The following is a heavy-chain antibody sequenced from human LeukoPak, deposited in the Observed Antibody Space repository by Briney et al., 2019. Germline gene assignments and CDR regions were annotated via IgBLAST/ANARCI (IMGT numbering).Heavy chain of an antibody. D-gene: IGHD4-23*01. CDR3: AKDPRDYGGNSISGYYFDN. CDR1: GFTFSTYA. V-gene: IGHV3-23*01. J-gene: IGHJ4*02. Sequence: PGGSLRLSCATSGFTFSTYAMSWVRQAPGKGLEWVSSISRNGGSSTYYADPVKGRFTISRDNSKNTVYLQMNSLRAEDTAVYYCAKDPRDYGGNSISGYYFDNWGQGTLVTVSS. CDR2: ISRNGGSST.